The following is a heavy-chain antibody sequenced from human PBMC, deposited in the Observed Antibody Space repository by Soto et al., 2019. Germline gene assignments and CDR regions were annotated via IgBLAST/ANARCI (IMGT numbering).Heavy chain of an antibody. CDR2: ISGSGGNT. CDR1: GFTFSNYA. J-gene: IGHJ4*02. V-gene: IGHV3-23*01. CDR3: AKFFVETRSNSGWPWSFHY. Sequence: EVQLLESGGGLVQPGRSLRLSCAASGFTFSNYAMSWVRQAPGKGLDWVSAISGSGGNTYYADSVKGRFTISTDNSQNTVFRHMNSLIADDAAVYYCAKFFVETRSNSGWPWSFHYCGQGTLVTVSS. D-gene: IGHD6-25*01.